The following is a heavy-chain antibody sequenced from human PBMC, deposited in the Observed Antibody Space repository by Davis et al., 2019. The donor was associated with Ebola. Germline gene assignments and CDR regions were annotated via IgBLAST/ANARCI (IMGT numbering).Heavy chain of an antibody. CDR1: GFTVSSNY. CDR3: ARGGSSSWYGGYYYYGMDV. D-gene: IGHD6-13*01. Sequence: PGGSLRLSCAASGFTVSSNYMSWVRQAPGKGLEWVSVIYSGGSTYYADSVKGRFTISRDNSKNTLYLQMNSLRAEDTAVYYCARGGSSSWYGGYYYYGMDVWGQGTTVTVSS. CDR2: IYSGGST. V-gene: IGHV3-66*01. J-gene: IGHJ6*02.